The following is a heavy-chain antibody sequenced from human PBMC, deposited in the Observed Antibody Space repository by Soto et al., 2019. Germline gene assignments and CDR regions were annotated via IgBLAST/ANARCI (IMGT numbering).Heavy chain of an antibody. D-gene: IGHD2-15*01. CDR1: GGSFSGYY. CDR2: INHSGST. J-gene: IGHJ6*03. V-gene: IGHV4-34*01. Sequence: SETLSLTCAVYGGSFSGYYWSWIRQPPGKGLEWIGEINHSGSTNYNPSLKSRVTISVDTSKNHFSLKLSSVTAADTAVYYCARAPLYCSGGSCYYYYYYYMDVWGKGTTVTVSS. CDR3: ARAPLYCSGGSCYYYYYYYMDV.